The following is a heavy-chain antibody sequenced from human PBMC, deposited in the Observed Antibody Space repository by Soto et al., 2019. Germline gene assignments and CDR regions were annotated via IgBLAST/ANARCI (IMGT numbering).Heavy chain of an antibody. Sequence: GGSLRLSCTASGFTFSRHAMTWVRQAPGKGLEWVSGLSDSGGSIYYADSVKGRFTISRDNSMNTLYLQMNSPRGEDTAVYYCAKDLREMATNTPDYWGQGTLVTVSS. CDR2: LSDSGGSI. CDR3: AKDLREMATNTPDY. V-gene: IGHV3-23*01. CDR1: GFTFSRHA. D-gene: IGHD5-12*01. J-gene: IGHJ4*02.